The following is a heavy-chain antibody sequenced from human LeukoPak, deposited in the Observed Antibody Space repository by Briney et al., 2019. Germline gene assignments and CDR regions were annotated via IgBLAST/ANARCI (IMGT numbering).Heavy chain of an antibody. D-gene: IGHD3-3*01. CDR3: AREGRFLEWLPPLDY. Sequence: PSETLSLTCTVSGGSISSYYWSWIRQPPGKGLEWIGRIYTSGSTNYNPSLKSRVTISVDTSKNQFSLKLSSVTAADTAVYYCAREGRFLEWLPPLDYWGQGTLVTVSS. J-gene: IGHJ4*02. CDR2: IYTSGST. V-gene: IGHV4-4*08. CDR1: GGSISSYY.